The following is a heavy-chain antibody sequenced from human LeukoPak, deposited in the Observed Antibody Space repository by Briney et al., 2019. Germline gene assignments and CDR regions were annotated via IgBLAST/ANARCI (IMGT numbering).Heavy chain of an antibody. CDR2: ISSSSTTI. J-gene: IGHJ6*02. CDR1: GFTFSSYS. D-gene: IGHD3-9*01. CDR3: TRDLMDYDVSTGLHHYYMDV. V-gene: IGHV3-48*04. Sequence: GGSLRLSCAASGFTFSSYSMNWVRQAPGKGLEWVSYISSSSTTIYYADSVKGRFTISRDNAKNSLYLQLNSLRAEDTAVYYCTRDLMDYDVSTGLHHYYMDVWGQGTTVTVSS.